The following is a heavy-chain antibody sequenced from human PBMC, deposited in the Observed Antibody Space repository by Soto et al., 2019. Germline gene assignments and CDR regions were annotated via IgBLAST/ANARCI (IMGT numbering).Heavy chain of an antibody. J-gene: IGHJ6*03. CDR1: GFTFSSYA. CDR2: ISGSGGST. V-gene: IGHV3-23*01. D-gene: IGHD2-15*01. CDR3: AKAGLLGYCSGGSCYSRLHYYYYYMDV. Sequence: GGSLRLSCAASGFTFSSYAMSWVRQAPGKGLEWVSAISGSGGSTYYADSVKGRFTISRDNSKNTLYLQMNSLRAEDTAVYYCAKAGLLGYCSGGSCYSRLHYYYYYMDVWGKGTTVTVS.